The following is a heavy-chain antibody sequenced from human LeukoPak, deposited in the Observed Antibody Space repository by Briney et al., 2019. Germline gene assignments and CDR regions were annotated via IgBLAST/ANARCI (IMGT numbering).Heavy chain of an antibody. CDR1: GGSISSGGYY. CDR2: IYYSGST. Sequence: SETLSLTCTVSGGSISSGGYYWSWIRQHPGKGLEWIGYIYYSGSTYYNPSLKSRVTISVDTSKNQFSLKLSSVTAADTAVYYCARGYSGYDYAVDAFDIWGQGTMVTASS. V-gene: IGHV4-31*03. CDR3: ARGYSGYDYAVDAFDI. D-gene: IGHD5-12*01. J-gene: IGHJ3*02.